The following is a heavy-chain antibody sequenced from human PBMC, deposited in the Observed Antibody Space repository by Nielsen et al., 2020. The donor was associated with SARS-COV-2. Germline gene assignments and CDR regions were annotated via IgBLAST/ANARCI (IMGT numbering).Heavy chain of an antibody. J-gene: IGHJ6*02. D-gene: IGHD2-2*01. CDR2: ISSSSSTI. CDR3: ARLGQLPVDYYYGMDV. CDR1: GFTFSSYN. Sequence: GESLKISCAASGFTFSSYNMNWVRQAPGKGLEWVSYISSSSSTIYYADSVKGRFTISRDNAKNSLYLQMNSLRDEDTAVYYCARLGQLPVDYYYGMDVWGQGTTVTVSS. V-gene: IGHV3-48*02.